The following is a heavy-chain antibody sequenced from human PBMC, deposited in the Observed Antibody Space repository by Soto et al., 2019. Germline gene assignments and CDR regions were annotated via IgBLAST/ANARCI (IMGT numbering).Heavy chain of an antibody. V-gene: IGHV3-33*01. D-gene: IGHD5-12*01. Sequence: QVQLVESGGAVVQPGTSLRLSCTASGFTFSSYRMHWVRQAPGKGLEWVAIIWYDGSHKFYVDSVKGRFAVSRDNSKNTVYLQMNSLTGEDTAVYYCARPRYRGDDPDAVEIWGRGTLVTISS. CDR1: GFTFSSYR. CDR2: IWYDGSHK. J-gene: IGHJ3*02. CDR3: ARPRYRGDDPDAVEI.